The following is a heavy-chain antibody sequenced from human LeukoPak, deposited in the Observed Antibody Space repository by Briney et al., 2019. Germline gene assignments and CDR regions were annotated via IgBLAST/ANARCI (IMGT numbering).Heavy chain of an antibody. CDR2: ISSSSSYI. V-gene: IGHV3-21*01. Sequence: GGSLRLSCAASGFTFSSYSMNWVRQAPGKGLEWVSSISSSSSYIYYADSVKGRFTISRDNAKNSLYLQMNSLRAEDTAVYYCARGAVVVSPPRYFQHWGQGTLVTVSS. CDR1: GFTFSSYS. D-gene: IGHD3-22*01. CDR3: ARGAVVVSPPRYFQH. J-gene: IGHJ1*01.